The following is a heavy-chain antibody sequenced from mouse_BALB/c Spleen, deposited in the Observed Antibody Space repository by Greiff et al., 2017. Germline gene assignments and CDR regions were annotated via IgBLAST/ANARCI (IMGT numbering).Heavy chain of an antibody. V-gene: IGHV14-3*02. CDR1: GFNIKDTY. Sequence: EVQLQQSGAELVKPGASVKLSCTASGFNIKDTYMHWVKQRPEQGLEWIGRIDPANGNTKYDPKFQGKATITEETSSNTAYLQLSSLTSEDKAGYACASSACDVSAWFAYWGQGTLVTVSA. J-gene: IGHJ3*01. CDR2: IDPANGNT. CDR3: ASSACDVSAWFAY. D-gene: IGHD2-13*01.